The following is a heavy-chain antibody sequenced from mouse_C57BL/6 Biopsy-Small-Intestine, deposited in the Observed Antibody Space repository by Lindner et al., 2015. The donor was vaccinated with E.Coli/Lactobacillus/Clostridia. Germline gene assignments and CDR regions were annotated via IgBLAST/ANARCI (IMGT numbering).Heavy chain of an antibody. CDR2: IYPGDGET. CDR3: ARRDSSGHFDY. J-gene: IGHJ2*01. Sequence: VQLQESGPELVKPGASVRISCKASGYAFSGSWMNWVKQRPGKGLDWIGRIYPGDGETHYNGKFKGKATLTADKTSSIAYMQLSSLTSEDSAVYFCARRDSSGHFDYWGQGTTLTVSS. V-gene: IGHV1-82*01. D-gene: IGHD3-2*02. CDR1: GYAFSGSW.